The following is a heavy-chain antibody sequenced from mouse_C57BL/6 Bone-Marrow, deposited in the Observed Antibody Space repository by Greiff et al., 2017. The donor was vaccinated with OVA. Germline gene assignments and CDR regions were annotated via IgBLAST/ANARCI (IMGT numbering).Heavy chain of an antibody. Sequence: EVKVEESGGGLVQPGGSMKLSCVASGFTFSNYWMNWVRQSPEKGLEWVAQIRLKSDNYATHYAESVKGRFTISRDDSKSSVYLQMNNLRAEDTGIYYCGDGYLFAYWGQGTLVTVSA. D-gene: IGHD2-3*01. CDR1: GFTFSNYW. J-gene: IGHJ3*01. CDR3: GDGYLFAY. V-gene: IGHV6-3*01. CDR2: IRLKSDNYAT.